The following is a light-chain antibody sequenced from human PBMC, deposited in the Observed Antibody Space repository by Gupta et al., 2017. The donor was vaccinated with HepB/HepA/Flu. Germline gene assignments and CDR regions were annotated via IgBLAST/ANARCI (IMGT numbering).Light chain of an antibody. Sequence: DIPMTQSPSSLSASVGDRVTITCRASQSIRSYLNWYQQKPGKAPKLLIYAASSWQSGVPSRFSGSGYRTDFTLTISSRQPEDFATYYCQQSDSTRAITFGGGTKVEIK. CDR1: QSIRSY. CDR3: QQSDSTRAIT. V-gene: IGKV1-39*01. CDR2: AAS. J-gene: IGKJ4*01.